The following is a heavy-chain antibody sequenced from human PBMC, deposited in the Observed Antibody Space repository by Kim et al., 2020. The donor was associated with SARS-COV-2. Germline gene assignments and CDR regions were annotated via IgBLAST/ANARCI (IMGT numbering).Heavy chain of an antibody. Sequence: GESLKISCKGSGYSFTSYWIGWVRQMPGKGLEWMGIIYPGDSDTRYSPSFQGQVTISADKSISTAYLQWSSLKASDTAMYYCARHRQLLYSGMTFGMDVWGQGTTVTVSS. V-gene: IGHV5-51*01. CDR2: IYPGDSDT. CDR1: GYSFTSYW. CDR3: ARHRQLLYSGMTFGMDV. D-gene: IGHD2-2*02. J-gene: IGHJ6*02.